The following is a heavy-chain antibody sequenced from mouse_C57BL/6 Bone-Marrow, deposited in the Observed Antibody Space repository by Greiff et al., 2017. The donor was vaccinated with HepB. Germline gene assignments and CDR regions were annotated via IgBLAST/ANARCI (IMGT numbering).Heavy chain of an antibody. CDR1: GFSLTNYG. Sequence: VKLVESGPGLVQPSQSLSITCTVSGFSLTNYGIHWVRQSPGKGLEWLGAIWSGGSPAYNAAFISRLSIRKDNSESQVFFKMNSLQADDTAIYYCARMAYYSNSNYFDNWGQGTTLTVSS. D-gene: IGHD2-5*01. J-gene: IGHJ2*01. V-gene: IGHV2-2*01. CDR2: IWSGGSP. CDR3: ARMAYYSNSNYFDN.